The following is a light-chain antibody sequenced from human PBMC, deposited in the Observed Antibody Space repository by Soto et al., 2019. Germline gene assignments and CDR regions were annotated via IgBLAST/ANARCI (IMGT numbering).Light chain of an antibody. CDR2: GSS. CDR1: QTVKNN. J-gene: IGKJ1*01. Sequence: DIQMTQSPSSVSASVGDSVSFACQSSQTVKNNVNWYQHKRGKAPKLLISGSSNVQNGVPPRVSGSGTGTDVTLTINSLQPEDAATYYCQQTYRHPRTFGQGTSVDIK. V-gene: IGKV1-39*01. CDR3: QQTYRHPRT.